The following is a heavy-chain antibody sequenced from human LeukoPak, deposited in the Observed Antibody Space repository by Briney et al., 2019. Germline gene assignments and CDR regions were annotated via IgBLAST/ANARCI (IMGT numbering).Heavy chain of an antibody. CDR1: GGSISSYY. CDR3: ARHYGGNAGMDV. Sequence: SETLSLTCTVSGGSISSYYWSWIRQPPGKGLEWIGFIYYSGTTNYNPSLKSRVTISVDTSKNQFSLKLSSVTAADTAVYYCARHYGGNAGMDVWGQGTTVTVSS. CDR2: IYYSGTT. D-gene: IGHD4-23*01. V-gene: IGHV4-59*08. J-gene: IGHJ6*02.